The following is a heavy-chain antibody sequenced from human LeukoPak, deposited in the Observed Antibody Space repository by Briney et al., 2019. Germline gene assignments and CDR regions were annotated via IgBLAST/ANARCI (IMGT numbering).Heavy chain of an antibody. V-gene: IGHV3-33*01. CDR3: ARAPRQQLVRPFFDY. J-gene: IGHJ4*02. CDR2: IWYDGSNK. Sequence: GGSLRLSCAASGFSFSSYYMSWVRQAPGKGLEWVAVIWYDGSNKYYADSVKGRFTISRDNSKNTLYLQMNSLRAEDTAVYYCARAPRQQLVRPFFDYWGQGTLVTVSS. D-gene: IGHD6-13*01. CDR1: GFSFSSYY.